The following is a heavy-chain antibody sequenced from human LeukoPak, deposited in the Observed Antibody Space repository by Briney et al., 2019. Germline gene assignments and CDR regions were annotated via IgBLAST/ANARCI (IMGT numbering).Heavy chain of an antibody. V-gene: IGHV1-2*04. D-gene: IGHD4-11*01. CDR1: GYTFTGYY. J-gene: IGHJ3*02. CDR3: ARETTVTTGSDAFDI. Sequence: ASVKVSCKASGYTFTGYYMHWVRPAPGQGLEWMGWINPNSGGTNYAQKFQGWVTMTRDTSISTAYMELSRLRSDDTAVYYCARETTVTTGSDAFDIWGQGTMVTVSS. CDR2: INPNSGGT.